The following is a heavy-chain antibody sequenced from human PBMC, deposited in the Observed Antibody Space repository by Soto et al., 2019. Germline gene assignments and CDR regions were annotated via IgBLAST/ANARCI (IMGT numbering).Heavy chain of an antibody. CDR2: IYYSGTT. J-gene: IGHJ5*02. CDR3: ARRTSSSWYP. D-gene: IGHD6-13*01. CDR1: GGSISSSSYY. V-gene: IGHV4-39*01. Sequence: PSETLSLTCTVSGGSISSSSYYWGWIRQPPGKGLEWIGSIYYSGTTYYNPSLKSRVTISVDTSKNQFSLKLSSVTAADTAVYYCARRTSSSWYPWGLGTLVTVSS.